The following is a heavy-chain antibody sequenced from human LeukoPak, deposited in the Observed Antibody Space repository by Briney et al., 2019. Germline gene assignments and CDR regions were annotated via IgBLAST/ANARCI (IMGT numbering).Heavy chain of an antibody. V-gene: IGHV3-30*04. CDR3: AREILAPGKTHDY. CDR2: ISYDGSKK. CDR1: GFTFSSYA. Sequence: PGGSLRLSCAASGFTFSSYAMHWVRQAPGKGLEWVAVISYDGSKKYYADYVKGRFTISRDKSKNTLYLQMNSLRPEDTAVYYCAREILAPGKTHDYWGQGTLVTVSS. J-gene: IGHJ4*02.